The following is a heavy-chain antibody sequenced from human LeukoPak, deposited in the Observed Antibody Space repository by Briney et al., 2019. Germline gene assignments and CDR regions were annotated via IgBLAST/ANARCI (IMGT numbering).Heavy chain of an antibody. Sequence: GGSLRLSCAASGFTFSSYSMNWVRQAPGKGLEWVSSISSSSSYIYYADSVKGRFTISRDNAKNSLYLQMNSLRAEDTAVYYCAREPPLVLYGDYDYWYFDLWGRGTLVTVSS. CDR2: ISSSSSYI. CDR3: AREPPLVLYGDYDYWYFDL. J-gene: IGHJ2*01. D-gene: IGHD4-17*01. CDR1: GFTFSSYS. V-gene: IGHV3-21*01.